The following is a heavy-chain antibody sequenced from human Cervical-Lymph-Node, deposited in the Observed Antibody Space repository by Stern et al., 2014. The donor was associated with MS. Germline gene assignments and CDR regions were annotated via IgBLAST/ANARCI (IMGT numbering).Heavy chain of an antibody. CDR3: VKGGRWLQSAALDS. J-gene: IGHJ4*02. V-gene: IGHV3-11*01. D-gene: IGHD5-24*01. CDR1: GFNFGDYY. CDR2: ISSSGTTI. Sequence: VQLVQSGGALVKPGGSLRLSCAVSGFNFGDYYMTWIRQAPGKGLEWVSYISSSGTTIFYADSVKGRFIISRDNAKKSLYLQMNNLRAEDAAVYYCVKGGRWLQSAALDSWGQGTLVPVSS.